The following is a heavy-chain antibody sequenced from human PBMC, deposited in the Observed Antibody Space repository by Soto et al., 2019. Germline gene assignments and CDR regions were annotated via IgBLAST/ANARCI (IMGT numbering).Heavy chain of an antibody. CDR1: GLSITDSEMG. CDR2: IDSSGEK. CDR3: ARRHLAVAVSPWFDP. J-gene: IGHJ5*02. Sequence: QVTLKESGPVLVKPPETLTLRCTVSGLSITDSEMGVSWIRQPPGQPLEWLAHIDSSGEKSYRTFLKSRLAISKDTSKSQIVLTMTKMDPADTPTYYCARRHLAVAVSPWFDPWGEGIPVTVAS. V-gene: IGHV2-26*01.